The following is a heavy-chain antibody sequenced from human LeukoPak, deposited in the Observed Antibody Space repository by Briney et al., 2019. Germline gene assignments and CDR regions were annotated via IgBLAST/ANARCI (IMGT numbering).Heavy chain of an antibody. CDR2: ISYDGSNK. V-gene: IGHV3-30*14. D-gene: IGHD6-13*01. Sequence: GGSLRLSCAASGFTFSSYPLHWVRQAPGKGLEWVAVISYDGSNKYYADSVKGRFTISRDNSKNTLYLQMNSLRAEDTAVYYCARVGYSSSWLYYFDYWGQGTLVTVSS. J-gene: IGHJ4*02. CDR1: GFTFSSYP. CDR3: ARVGYSSSWLYYFDY.